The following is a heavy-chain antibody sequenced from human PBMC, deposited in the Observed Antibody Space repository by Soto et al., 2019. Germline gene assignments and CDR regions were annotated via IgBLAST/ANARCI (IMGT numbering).Heavy chain of an antibody. CDR3: VRDGKKTLRDWFDP. J-gene: IGHJ5*02. CDR2: IYATGTT. CDR1: GASISGFY. D-gene: IGHD1-1*01. V-gene: IGHV4-4*07. Sequence: XATLSLAFTVSGASISGFYWSWIRKSAGKGLEWIGRIYATGTTDYNPSPKSRVMMSVDTSKKQFSLKLRSVTAADTAVYYCVRDGKKTLRDWFDPWGQGISVTVSS.